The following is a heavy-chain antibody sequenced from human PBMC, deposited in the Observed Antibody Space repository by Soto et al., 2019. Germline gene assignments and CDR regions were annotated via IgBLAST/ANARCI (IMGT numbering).Heavy chain of an antibody. D-gene: IGHD3-10*01. CDR1: GDSISSDNHY. J-gene: IGHJ5*02. CDR3: ARTDYGTAYFDP. CDR2: IFYSGTA. Sequence: SETLSLTCTVSGDSISSDNHYWSWIRQPPGKGLEWIGYIFYSGTAYYNPSLKSRLTISVDTSKNQFSLKLSSVTAADTAVYYCARTDYGTAYFDPWGQGSLVTVSS. V-gene: IGHV4-30-4*01.